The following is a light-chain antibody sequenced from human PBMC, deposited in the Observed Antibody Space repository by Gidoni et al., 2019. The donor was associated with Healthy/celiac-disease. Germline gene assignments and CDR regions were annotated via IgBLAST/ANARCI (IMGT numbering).Light chain of an antibody. CDR2: DAS. Sequence: EIVLTQSPATLCLSPGERATLSCRASQSVSSYLAWYQQKPGQAPRLLIYDASNRATGIPARFSGSGSGTDFTLTISSLEPEDFAVYYCQQRSNWPPTFXGXTKVEIK. CDR3: QQRSNWPPT. J-gene: IGKJ4*01. V-gene: IGKV3-11*01. CDR1: QSVSSY.